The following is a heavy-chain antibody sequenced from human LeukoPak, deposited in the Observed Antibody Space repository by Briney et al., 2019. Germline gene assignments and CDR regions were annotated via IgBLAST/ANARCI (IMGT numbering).Heavy chain of an antibody. V-gene: IGHV4-34*01. D-gene: IGHD6-19*01. J-gene: IGHJ4*02. CDR3: ARPGGWYRYYFDY. Sequence: PSETLSLTCAVYGGSFSGYYWSWIRQPPGKGLEWIGEINHSGSTNYNPSLKGRVTISVDTSKNQFSLKLSSVTAADTAVYYCARPGGWYRYYFDYWGQGTLVTVSS. CDR2: INHSGST. CDR1: GGSFSGYY.